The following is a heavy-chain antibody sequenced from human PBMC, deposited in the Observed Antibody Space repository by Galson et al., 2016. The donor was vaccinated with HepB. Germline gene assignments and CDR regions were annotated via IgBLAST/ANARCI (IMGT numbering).Heavy chain of an antibody. V-gene: IGHV1-18*01. CDR2: ISAYSGNT. J-gene: IGHJ4*02. CDR1: GYRFTSYG. D-gene: IGHD3-3*01. Sequence: SVKVSCKASGYRFTSYGITWVRQAPGQGLEWMGWISAYSGNTRYEQQLQGRVTMTTDTSTSTAYMELRSLRSDDKPVYFCARGDSVDFWSGSPTDYGGQGTLVTVS. CDR3: ARGDSVDFWSGSPTDY.